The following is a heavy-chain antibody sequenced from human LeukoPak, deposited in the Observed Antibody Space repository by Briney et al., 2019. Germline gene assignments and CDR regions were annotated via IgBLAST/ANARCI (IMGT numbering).Heavy chain of an antibody. CDR2: IDNYGRTT. Sequence: GGSLRLSCAASGYSFGSYWMHWVRQVPGKGLVWVSRIDNYGRTTDYADSVKGRFTISRDNVQNTLYLQMNSLNAEDTAVYYCARDVGGAGSFWGQGTLVTVSS. V-gene: IGHV3-74*01. J-gene: IGHJ4*02. CDR3: ARDVGGAGSF. D-gene: IGHD3-10*01. CDR1: GYSFGSYW.